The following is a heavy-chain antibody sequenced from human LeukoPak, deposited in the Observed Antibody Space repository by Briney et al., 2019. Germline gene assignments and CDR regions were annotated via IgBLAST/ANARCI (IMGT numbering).Heavy chain of an antibody. J-gene: IGHJ4*02. CDR1: GGSISSTNYY. V-gene: IGHV4-39*01. Sequence: SETLSLTCTVSGGSISSTNYYWGWVRQPPGKGLEWIGRIYYSGNTYYHPSLKSRVTISVDTSKNQFSLKVNSVTAADTAVYYCARSGRIPGLSPGYFDYWGQGTLVTVSS. D-gene: IGHD2/OR15-2a*01. CDR2: IYYSGNT. CDR3: ARSGRIPGLSPGYFDY.